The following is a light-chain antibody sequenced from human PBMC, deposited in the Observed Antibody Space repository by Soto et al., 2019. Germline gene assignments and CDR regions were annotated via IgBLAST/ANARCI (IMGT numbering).Light chain of an antibody. CDR2: GAS. CDR1: RSFASSY. CDR3: QHYYNWPRT. J-gene: IGKJ1*01. V-gene: IGKV3-15*01. Sequence: EIVLTQSPDTLSLSPGERATLSCRASRSFASSYLAWYQHKPGQPPRLLIYGASTRATGIPGKFSGSGSGTEFTLTISSLQSEDFAVYYCQHYYNWPRTFGQGTKVDI.